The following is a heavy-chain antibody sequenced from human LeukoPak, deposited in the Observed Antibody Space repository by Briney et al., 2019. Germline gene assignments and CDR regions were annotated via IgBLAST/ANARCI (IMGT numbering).Heavy chain of an antibody. V-gene: IGHV3-9*01. J-gene: IGHJ6*03. Sequence: GGSLRLSCAASGFNFVDYGMHWVRQAPGKGLEWVSSVNWNSGSTAYADSVKGRFTVSRDNAKKSVYLQMDSLRPDDTALYYCTKDAGVGSSSPSFYFYMDAWGKGTTVSVSS. D-gene: IGHD6-6*01. CDR3: TKDAGVGSSSPSFYFYMDA. CDR1: GFNFVDYG. CDR2: VNWNSGST.